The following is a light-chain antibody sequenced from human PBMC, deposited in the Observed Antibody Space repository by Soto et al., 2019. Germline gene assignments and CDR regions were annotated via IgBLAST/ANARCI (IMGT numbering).Light chain of an antibody. V-gene: IGKV1-5*01. CDR3: QQYISYLWT. CDR2: DAS. CDR1: QSISSW. Sequence: DIQMTQSPSTLSASVGDRVTITCRASQSISSWLAWYQQKPGKAPKLLIYDASSLESGVPSRFSGSGSGTEFPLTISSLQPDDFATYYCQQYISYLWTFGQGTKVEIK. J-gene: IGKJ1*01.